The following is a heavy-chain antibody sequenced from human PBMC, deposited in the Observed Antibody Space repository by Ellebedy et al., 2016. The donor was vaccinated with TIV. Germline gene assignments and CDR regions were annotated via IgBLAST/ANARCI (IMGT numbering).Heavy chain of an antibody. CDR2: ISGNSDTT. CDR3: AKDGGSWLPDY. D-gene: IGHD6-19*01. CDR1: GFAFDDYA. Sequence: GGSLRLXXAASGFAFDDYAMHWVRQDPGKGLEWVSSISGNSDTTGYADSVKGRFTISRDNSKNTLYLEMNSLRPEDTAVYYCAKDGGSWLPDYWGQGTLVTVSS. V-gene: IGHV3-9*01. J-gene: IGHJ4*02.